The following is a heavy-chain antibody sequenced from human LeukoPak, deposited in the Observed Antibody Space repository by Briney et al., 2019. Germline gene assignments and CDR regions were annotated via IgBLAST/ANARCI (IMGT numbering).Heavy chain of an antibody. D-gene: IGHD3-22*01. Sequence: PGGSLKLSCAASGFTFDDYAMHWVRHAPGKGLEWVSGISWNSGSIGYADSVRGRFTISRDNAKNSLYLQMNSLRAEDTALYYCTKGWGDSSGYVDSWGQGTLVTVSS. J-gene: IGHJ4*02. CDR3: TKGWGDSSGYVDS. CDR2: ISWNSGSI. CDR1: GFTFDDYA. V-gene: IGHV3-9*01.